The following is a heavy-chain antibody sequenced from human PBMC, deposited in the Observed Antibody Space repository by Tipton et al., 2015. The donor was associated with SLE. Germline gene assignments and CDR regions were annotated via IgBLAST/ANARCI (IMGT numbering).Heavy chain of an antibody. CDR1: GFFIRDGSY. Sequence: TLSLTCAVSGFFIRDGSYWAWIRQPPGKGPEWIGSIYRSGRNYYNPSLSGRATMSMDTSKNQFSLKLSSVTAADTAVYFCARQPYYESPFDYWGQGTLVTVSS. CDR3: ARQPYYESPFDY. V-gene: IGHV4-38-2*01. D-gene: IGHD3-22*01. CDR2: IYRSGRN. J-gene: IGHJ4*02.